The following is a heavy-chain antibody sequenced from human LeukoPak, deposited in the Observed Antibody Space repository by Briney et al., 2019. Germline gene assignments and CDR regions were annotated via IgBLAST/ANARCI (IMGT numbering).Heavy chain of an antibody. D-gene: IGHD2-2*01. J-gene: IGHJ6*02. CDR2: IIPIFGTA. V-gene: IGHV1-69*13. Sequence: GASVKVSCKASGGTFSSYAISWVRQAPGQGLEWMGGIIPIFGTANYAQKFQGRVTITADESTSTAYMELSSLRSEDTAVYYCARDGNYGVVVPAATDYGMDVWGRGTTVTVSS. CDR3: ARDGNYGVVVPAATDYGMDV. CDR1: GGTFSSYA.